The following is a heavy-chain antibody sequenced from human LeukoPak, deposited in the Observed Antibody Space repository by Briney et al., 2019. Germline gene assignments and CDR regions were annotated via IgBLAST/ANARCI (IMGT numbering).Heavy chain of an antibody. D-gene: IGHD6-19*01. CDR3: ARAARSGWYGGDY. V-gene: IGHV1-69*13. Sequence: VASVKVSCKASGDTFSSYAISWVRQAPGQGLEWMGGIIPIFGTANYAQKFQGRVTITADESTSTAYMELSSLRSEDTAVYYCARAARSGWYGGDYWGQGTLVTVSS. CDR2: IIPIFGTA. CDR1: GDTFSSYA. J-gene: IGHJ4*02.